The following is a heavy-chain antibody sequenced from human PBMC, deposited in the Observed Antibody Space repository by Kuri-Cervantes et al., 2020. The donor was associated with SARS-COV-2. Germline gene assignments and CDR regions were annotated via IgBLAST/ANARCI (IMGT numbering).Heavy chain of an antibody. CDR1: GYTFTGYY. V-gene: IGHV1-2*04. J-gene: IGHJ5*02. CDR2: INPNSGGT. CDR3: ARGRGDMCNFSNWFDP. D-gene: IGHD2-21*01. Sequence: ASVKVTCKASGYTFTGYYMHWLRQAPGQGLEWMGWINPNSGGTNYAQKLQGWVTMTRDTSISTDYMALSRQRSDDTAVYYCARGRGDMCNFSNWFDPWGQGTLVTVSS.